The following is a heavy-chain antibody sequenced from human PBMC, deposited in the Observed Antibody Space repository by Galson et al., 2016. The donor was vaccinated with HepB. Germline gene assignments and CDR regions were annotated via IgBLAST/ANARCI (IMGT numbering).Heavy chain of an antibody. D-gene: IGHD5-12*01. Sequence: QSGAEVKKPGESLKISCQGSGYSFSSYWIGWVRQMPGKGLEWMGIIYPFESETRYSPSFQGQVTISADKSISTAYLQWSSLKASDRAMYYCARLYGYSGYDSIDYWGQGTLVTVSS. CDR1: GYSFSSYW. CDR3: ARLYGYSGYDSIDY. CDR2: IYPFESET. J-gene: IGHJ4*02. V-gene: IGHV5-51*01.